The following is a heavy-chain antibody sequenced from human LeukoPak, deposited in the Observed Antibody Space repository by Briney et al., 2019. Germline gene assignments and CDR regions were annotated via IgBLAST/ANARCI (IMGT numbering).Heavy chain of an antibody. J-gene: IGHJ2*01. Sequence: SETLSLTCTVSGGSISSSSYYWGWIRQPPGKGLEWIGSIYYSGSTYYNPSLKSRVTISVDTSKNQFSLKLSSVTAADTAVYYCARHLESGLEWAYWYFDLWGRGTLVTVSS. CDR1: GGSISSSSYY. CDR2: IYYSGST. D-gene: IGHD3-3*01. V-gene: IGHV4-39*01. CDR3: ARHLESGLEWAYWYFDL.